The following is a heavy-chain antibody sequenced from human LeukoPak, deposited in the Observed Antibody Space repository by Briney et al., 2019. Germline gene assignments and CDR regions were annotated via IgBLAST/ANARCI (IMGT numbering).Heavy chain of an antibody. CDR2: IYYSGST. CDR3: ARPYYYYYMDV. CDR1: GGSISSYY. J-gene: IGHJ6*03. V-gene: IGHV4-59*08. Sequence: PSETLSLTCTVSGGSISSYYWSWIRQPPGKGLEWIGYIYYSGSTNYNPSLKSRVTISVDTSKNQFSLKLSSVTAADTAVYYCARPYYYYYMDVWGKGTTVTVSS.